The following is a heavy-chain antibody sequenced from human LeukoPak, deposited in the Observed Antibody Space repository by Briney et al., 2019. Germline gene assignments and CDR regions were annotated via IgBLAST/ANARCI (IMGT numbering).Heavy chain of an antibody. D-gene: IGHD6-19*01. V-gene: IGHV1-69*13. J-gene: IGHJ2*01. CDR2: IIPMFGTP. CDR3: ARIASSGWYGNWYFDV. Sequence: SVKVSCKASGGTFSSYAISWVRQAPGRGLEWMGGIIPMFGTPNYAEKFQDRVTIAADESTSTVYMELSSLRSEDTAVYYCARIASSGWYGNWYFDVWGRGTLVTVSS. CDR1: GGTFSSYA.